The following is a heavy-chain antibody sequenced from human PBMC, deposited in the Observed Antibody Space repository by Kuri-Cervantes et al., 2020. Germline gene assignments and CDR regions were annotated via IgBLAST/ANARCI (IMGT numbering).Heavy chain of an antibody. Sequence: SETLSLTCTVSGGSIISSLYYWGWIRQPPGKGLEWIGGIHHSGSTYYNPSLKSRVTISVDTSKNQFSLKLSSVTAADTAVYYCARHAERRSLLIFDPWGQGTLVTVSS. CDR3: ARHAERRSLLIFDP. D-gene: IGHD3-16*01. CDR2: IHHSGST. V-gene: IGHV4-39*01. CDR1: GGSIISSLYY. J-gene: IGHJ5*02.